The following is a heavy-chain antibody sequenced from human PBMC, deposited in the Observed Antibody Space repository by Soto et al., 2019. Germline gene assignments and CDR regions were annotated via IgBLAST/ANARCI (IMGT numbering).Heavy chain of an antibody. CDR2: INHSGST. Sequence: SETLSLTCALYGGSFSFYSWSWIRQPPGEGLEWIGEINHSGSTNYNPSLKSRVTISVDTSKNQFSLKLTSVTAADTAVYFCARDAGTRGWFDPWGQGTPVTVSS. D-gene: IGHD3-10*01. V-gene: IGHV4-34*01. J-gene: IGHJ5*02. CDR1: GGSFSFYS. CDR3: ARDAGTRGWFDP.